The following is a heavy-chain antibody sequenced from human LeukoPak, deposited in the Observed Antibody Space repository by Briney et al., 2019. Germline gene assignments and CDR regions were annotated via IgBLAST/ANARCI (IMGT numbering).Heavy chain of an antibody. CDR3: AKDWRVTAPRPDFDY. CDR1: GFTVSSNY. J-gene: IGHJ4*02. CDR2: ISGSGDTT. D-gene: IGHD2-21*02. V-gene: IGHV3-23*01. Sequence: PPGGSLRLSCAASGFTVSSNYMSWVRQAPGKGLEWVSAISGSGDTTYYADSVKGRLTISRDNSKNTLFLQINSLRAEDTAVYYCAKDWRVTAPRPDFDYWGQGTLVTVSS.